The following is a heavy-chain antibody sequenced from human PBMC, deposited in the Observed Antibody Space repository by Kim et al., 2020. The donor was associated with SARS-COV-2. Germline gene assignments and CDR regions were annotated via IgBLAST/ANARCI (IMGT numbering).Heavy chain of an antibody. J-gene: IGHJ4*02. CDR3: AREGYASGTMGDFDY. CDR2: TSSDGSII. V-gene: IGHV3-30*04. CDR1: GFTFSSYA. Sequence: GGSLRLSCLASGFTFSSYAMSWIRQAPGKGPEWVAVTSSDGSIIYYGDSVKGRFTISRANSRNTLYLDMDSLSAQDTAIYYCAREGYASGTMGDFDYWGQGTRVTVS. D-gene: IGHD3-10*01.